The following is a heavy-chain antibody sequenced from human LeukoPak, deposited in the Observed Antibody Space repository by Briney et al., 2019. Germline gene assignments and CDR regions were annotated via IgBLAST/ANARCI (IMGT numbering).Heavy chain of an antibody. D-gene: IGHD3-22*01. Sequence: GGSLRLSCAASGFPFSSYWMHWVRQASGKGLVWVSRINSDGSSRSYADSVKGRFTISRDNAKNTLYLQMNSLRAEDTAVYYCAHYDSSSYHAFDIWGQGTMVTVSS. J-gene: IGHJ3*02. V-gene: IGHV3-74*01. CDR2: INSDGSSR. CDR1: GFPFSSYW. CDR3: AHYDSSSYHAFDI.